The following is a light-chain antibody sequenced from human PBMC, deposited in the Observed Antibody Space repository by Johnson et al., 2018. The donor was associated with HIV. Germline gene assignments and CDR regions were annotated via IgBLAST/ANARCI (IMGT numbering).Light chain of an antibody. J-gene: IGLJ1*01. V-gene: IGLV1-51*01. CDR1: SSNIGNNY. CDR2: DNT. Sequence: QSVLTQPPSLSAAPGQKVTISCSGSSSNIGNNYVSWYQQLPGTAPKLLIYDNTKRPSGIPDRFSGSKSGTSATLGITGLQTGDEADYYCGRWDDSLSTYVFGTGTKVTVL. CDR3: GRWDDSLSTYV.